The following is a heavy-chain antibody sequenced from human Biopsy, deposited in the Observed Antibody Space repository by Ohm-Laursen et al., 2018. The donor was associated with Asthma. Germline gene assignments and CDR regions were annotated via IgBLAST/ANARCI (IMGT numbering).Heavy chain of an antibody. CDR2: IYSGGTS. J-gene: IGHJ4*02. Sequence: SLRLSCAASGFSFSNYGMHWVRQAPGKGLEWVSVIYSGGTSHTADSVRGRFTISRDFSKNTLHLQMHSLRVEDTAVYYCARGDSSGWSHYYFDYWGQGTLVTVSS. CDR3: ARGDSSGWSHYYFDY. D-gene: IGHD6-19*01. CDR1: GFSFSNYG. V-gene: IGHV3-53*01.